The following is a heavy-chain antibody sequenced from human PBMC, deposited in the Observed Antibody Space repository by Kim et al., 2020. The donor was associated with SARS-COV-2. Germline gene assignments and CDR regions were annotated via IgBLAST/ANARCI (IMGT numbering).Heavy chain of an antibody. Sequence: STYYADSVKGQFTISRDNSKNTLYLQMNSLRAEDTAVYYCAKIAAAGQGYWGQGTLVTVSS. J-gene: IGHJ4*02. V-gene: IGHV3-23*01. D-gene: IGHD6-13*01. CDR3: AKIAAAGQGY. CDR2: ST.